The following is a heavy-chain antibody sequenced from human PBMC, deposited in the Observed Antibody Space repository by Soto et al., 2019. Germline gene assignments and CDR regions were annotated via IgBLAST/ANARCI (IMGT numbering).Heavy chain of an antibody. J-gene: IGHJ4*02. V-gene: IGHV4-34*01. D-gene: IGHD1-1*01. Sequence: PSETLSLTCAVYGGSFSGYYWSWIRQPPGKGLEWIGEINHSGSTNYNPSLKSRVTISVDTSKNQFSLKLSSVTAADTAVYYCARVGNDWIDPFEYWGQGTLVTVSS. CDR2: INHSGST. CDR1: GGSFSGYY. CDR3: ARVGNDWIDPFEY.